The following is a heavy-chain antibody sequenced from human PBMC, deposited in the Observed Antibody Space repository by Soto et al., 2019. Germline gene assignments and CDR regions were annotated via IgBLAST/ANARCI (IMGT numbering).Heavy chain of an antibody. J-gene: IGHJ4*02. Sequence: PVGSLRLSCAASGFTFSTYWMHWVRQAPGKGLVWVSRINSDGSSTNYAESVKGRFTISRDNAKNTLYLHMNSLRAEDTAVYYCAGRDCTNGICYFYWGQGTLVTVSS. D-gene: IGHD2-8*01. CDR1: GFTFSTYW. CDR3: AGRDCTNGICYFY. V-gene: IGHV3-74*01. CDR2: INSDGSST.